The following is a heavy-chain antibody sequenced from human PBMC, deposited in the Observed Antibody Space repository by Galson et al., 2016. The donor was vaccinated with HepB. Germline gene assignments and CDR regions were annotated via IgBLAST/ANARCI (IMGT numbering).Heavy chain of an antibody. D-gene: IGHD1-1*01. CDR1: GFVFSNFG. CDR2: ISTRRTT. Sequence: SLRLSCAASGFVFSNFGLSWVRQAPGKGLEWVASISTRRTTCYSDSVQGRCTISRDNSNNTLYLQMNGLRAEDAAVYYCAKERLVRRIFDHWGQGTLVTVSS. CDR3: AKERLVRRIFDH. V-gene: IGHV3-23*01. J-gene: IGHJ4*02.